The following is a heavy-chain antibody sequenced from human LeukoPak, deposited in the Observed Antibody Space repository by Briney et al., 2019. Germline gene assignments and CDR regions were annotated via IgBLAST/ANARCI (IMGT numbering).Heavy chain of an antibody. J-gene: IGHJ6*02. CDR1: GGSVSSGSSY. CDR3: ARDNVDTAISTNYYYYYGMDV. Sequence: SETLSLTCTVSGGSVSSGSSYWSWIRQPPGKGLEWIGYIYYSGSTNYNPSLKSRVTISVDTSKNQFSLKLSSVTAADTAVYYCARDNVDTAISTNYYYYYGMDVWGQGTTVTVSS. CDR2: IYYSGST. D-gene: IGHD5-18*01. V-gene: IGHV4-61*01.